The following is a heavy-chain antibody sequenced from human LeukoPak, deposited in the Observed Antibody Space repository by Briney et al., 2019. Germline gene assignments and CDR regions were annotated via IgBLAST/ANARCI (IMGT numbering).Heavy chain of an antibody. CDR3: ARFSGSYKLDY. V-gene: IGHV3-48*03. J-gene: IGHJ4*02. CDR2: ISSSGSTI. Sequence: GGSLRLSCAASGFTFSSYEMNWVRQAPGKGLEWVSYISSSGSTIYYADSVKGRFTISRDNAKNSLYLQMNSLRAEDTAVYYCARFSGSYKLDYWGQGALVTVSS. D-gene: IGHD1-26*01. CDR1: GFTFSSYE.